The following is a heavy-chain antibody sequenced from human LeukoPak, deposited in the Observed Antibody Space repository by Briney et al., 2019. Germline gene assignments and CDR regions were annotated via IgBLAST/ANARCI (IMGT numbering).Heavy chain of an antibody. CDR1: GFTFSSYE. D-gene: IGHD4-17*01. CDR3: TVYGENGRLEY. Sequence: GGSLRLSCAVSGFTFSSYEMNWVRQAPGKGLEWVGRIKNKAGGGTADYAAPVKGRFAISRDDSENTLYLEMNNLKIEDTALYYCTVYGENGRLEYWGQGTLVTASS. J-gene: IGHJ4*02. CDR2: IKNKAGGGTA. V-gene: IGHV3-15*01.